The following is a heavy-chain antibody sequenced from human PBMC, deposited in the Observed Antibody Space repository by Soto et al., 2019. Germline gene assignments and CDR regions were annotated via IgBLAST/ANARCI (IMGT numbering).Heavy chain of an antibody. V-gene: IGHV4-59*01. CDR3: ARSVGQFFDY. J-gene: IGHJ4*02. CDR1: GGSISSYY. Sequence: SETLSLTCTVSGGSISSYYWSWIRQPPGKGLEWIGYIYYSGSTNYNPSPKSRVTISVDTSKNQFSLKLSSVTAADTAVYYCARSVGQFFDYWGQGTLVTVSS. CDR2: IYYSGST.